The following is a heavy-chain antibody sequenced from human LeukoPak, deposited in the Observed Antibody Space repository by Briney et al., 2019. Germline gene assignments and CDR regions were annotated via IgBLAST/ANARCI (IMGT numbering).Heavy chain of an antibody. D-gene: IGHD2-2*01. CDR2: MNPNSGNT. J-gene: IGHJ5*02. Sequence: ASVKVSCTASGYTFTSYDINWVRQATGQGLEWMGWMNPNSGNTGYAQKFQGRVTITRNTSISTAYMELSSLRSEDTAVYYCARGPGYCSSTSCPASPFDPWGQGTLVTVSS. CDR3: ARGPGYCSSTSCPASPFDP. CDR1: GYTFTSYD. V-gene: IGHV1-8*03.